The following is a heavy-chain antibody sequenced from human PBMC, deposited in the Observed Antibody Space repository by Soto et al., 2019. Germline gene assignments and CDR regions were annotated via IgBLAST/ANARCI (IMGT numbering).Heavy chain of an antibody. CDR1: CFTFSSHW. V-gene: IGHV1-18*01. D-gene: IGHD1-1*01. CDR2: ISAYNGNT. CDR3: ARTTDYYYYYMDV. J-gene: IGHJ6*03. Sequence: GGPVEGSCKGSCFTFSSHWISWVRQAPGQGLEWMGWISAYNGNTNYAQKLQGRVTMTTDTSTSTAYMELRSLRSDDTAVYYCARTTDYYYYYMDVWGKGTTVTVSS.